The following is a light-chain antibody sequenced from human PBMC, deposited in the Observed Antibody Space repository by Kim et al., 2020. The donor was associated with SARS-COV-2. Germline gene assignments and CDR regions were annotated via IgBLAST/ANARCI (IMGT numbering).Light chain of an antibody. J-gene: IGKJ2*01. CDR3: QQTFSIPYT. Sequence: SVSVGDRVTCTSRASQSIRSYLNWYQQKPGNSPKALIYAASSLQSGVPSRFSGSGSGTDFTLTITSLQPEDCGIYYCQQTFSIPYTFGQGTKLEI. V-gene: IGKV1-39*01. CDR2: AAS. CDR1: QSIRSY.